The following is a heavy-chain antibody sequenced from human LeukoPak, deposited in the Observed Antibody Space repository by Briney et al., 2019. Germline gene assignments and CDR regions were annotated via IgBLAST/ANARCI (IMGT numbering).Heavy chain of an antibody. Sequence: GGSLRLSCAASGFTFSSHSMNWVRQAPGKGLEWVSSISSGSRYIYYVDSVKGRFTISRDNAKNSLYLQMNSLRAEDTAVYFCARDVYDTSGYPPTEGDFDHWGQGTLVTVSS. CDR3: ARDVYDTSGYPPTEGDFDH. CDR1: GFTFSSHS. CDR2: ISSGSRYI. J-gene: IGHJ4*02. D-gene: IGHD3-22*01. V-gene: IGHV3-21*01.